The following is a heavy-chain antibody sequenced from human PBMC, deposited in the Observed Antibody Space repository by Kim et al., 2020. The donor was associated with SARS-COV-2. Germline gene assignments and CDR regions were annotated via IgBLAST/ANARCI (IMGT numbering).Heavy chain of an antibody. J-gene: IGHJ6*02. CDR3: ASRGAYCSSTSCPIHPKGYYYGMDV. CDR1: GGTFSSYA. CDR2: IIPILGIA. Sequence: SVKVSCKASGGTFSSYAISWVRQAPGQGLEWMGRIIPILGIANYAQKFQGRVTITADKSTSTAYMELSSLRSEDTAVYYCASRGAYCSSTSCPIHPKGYYYGMDVWGQGTTVTVSS. D-gene: IGHD2-2*01. V-gene: IGHV1-69*04.